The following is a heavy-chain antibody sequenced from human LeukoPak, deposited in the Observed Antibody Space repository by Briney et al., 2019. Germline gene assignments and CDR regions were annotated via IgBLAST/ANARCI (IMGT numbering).Heavy chain of an antibody. J-gene: IGHJ4*02. CDR3: ARGGTTGGFDY. D-gene: IGHD4-17*01. V-gene: IGHV3-20*04. CDR2: INWNGGST. Sequence: GGSLRLSCAASGFTFDDYGMSWVRQAPGKGLEWVSRINWNGGSTGYADSVKGRFTISRDNAKNSLYLQMNSLRAEDTAVYYCARGGTTGGFDYWGQGTLVTVSS. CDR1: GFTFDDYG.